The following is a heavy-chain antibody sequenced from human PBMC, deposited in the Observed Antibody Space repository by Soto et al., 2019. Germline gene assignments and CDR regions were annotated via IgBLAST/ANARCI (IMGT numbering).Heavy chain of an antibody. CDR1: GGSFSGYY. J-gene: IGHJ3*02. D-gene: IGHD6-19*01. Sequence: PSETLSLTCAVYGGSFSGYYWSWIRQPPGKGLEWIGEINHSGRTNYNPSIKSRVNISVDTSKNQFSLKLSSVTAADTAVYYCARVRGWYVRDAFDIWGQGTMVTVSS. V-gene: IGHV4-34*01. CDR2: INHSGRT. CDR3: ARVRGWYVRDAFDI.